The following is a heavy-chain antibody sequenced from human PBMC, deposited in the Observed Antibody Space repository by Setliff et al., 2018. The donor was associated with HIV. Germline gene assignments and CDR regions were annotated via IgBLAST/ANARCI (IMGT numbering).Heavy chain of an antibody. Sequence: PGGSLRLSCAASGFTFSSAWMGWVRQAPAKGLEWVANISPDGSATYYVDSVKGRFTISRDNAKNSLYLQLNSLRVEDTAVYYCAREGITGTTLHPYWGQGTLVTSPQ. CDR3: AREGITGTTLHPY. D-gene: IGHD1-7*01. CDR1: GFTFSSAW. CDR2: ISPDGSAT. J-gene: IGHJ4*02. V-gene: IGHV3-7*01.